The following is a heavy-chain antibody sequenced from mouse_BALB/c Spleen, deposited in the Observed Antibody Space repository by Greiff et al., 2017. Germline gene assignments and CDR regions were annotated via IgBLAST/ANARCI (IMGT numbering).Heavy chain of an antibody. J-gene: IGHJ3*01. CDR1: GFNIKDYY. CDR2: IDPENGDT. V-gene: IGHV14-4*02. Sequence: VQLQQSGAELVRSGASVKLSCTASGFNIKDYYMYWVKQRPEQGLEWIGWIDPENGDTEYAPKVQGQATMTADTSSNTAYLQLSSLTSEDTAVYYCNVYDDDEEAWFAYWGQGTLVTVSA. D-gene: IGHD2-4*01. CDR3: NVYDDDEEAWFAY.